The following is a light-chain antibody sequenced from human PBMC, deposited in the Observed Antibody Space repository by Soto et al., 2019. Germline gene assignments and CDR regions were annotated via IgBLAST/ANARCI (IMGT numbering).Light chain of an antibody. CDR1: SGYSYYN. V-gene: IGLV9-49*03. CDR3: GADHGSGGNFVVV. Sequence: QLVLTQPPSASASLGASVTLTCTLSSGYSYYNVDWYQQRPGKGPRFVMRVGTGGIVGSKGDGIPDRFSVLGSGLNRYLTIRNIQEEDESDYHCGADHGSGGNFVVVFGGGTKLTVL. J-gene: IGLJ2*01. CDR2: VGTGGIVG.